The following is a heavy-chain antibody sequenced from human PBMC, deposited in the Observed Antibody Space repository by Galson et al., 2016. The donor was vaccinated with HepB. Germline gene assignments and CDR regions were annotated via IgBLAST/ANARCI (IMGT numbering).Heavy chain of an antibody. V-gene: IGHV1-2*07. CDR2: INPNTGGT. Sequence: SVKVSCKASGYTFTGFYIHWVRLAPGQGPEWMGWINPNTGGTKYAHKFQGRVTMTRDTSVTTAYMELSSLTSDDTALYACARGIFGGDANYFDSWGQGTLVTVSA. D-gene: IGHD3-3*01. CDR3: ARGIFGGDANYFDS. CDR1: GYTFTGFY. J-gene: IGHJ4*02.